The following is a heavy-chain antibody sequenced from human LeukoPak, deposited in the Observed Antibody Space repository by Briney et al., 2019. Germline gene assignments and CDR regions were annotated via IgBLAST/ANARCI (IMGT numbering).Heavy chain of an antibody. CDR2: MYYSGST. D-gene: IGHD7-27*01. Sequence: SETLSLTCTVSGGSISSSSYYWGWIRQPPGKGLEWIGSMYYSGSTYYNPSLKSRVTISVDTSKNQFSLKLSSVTAADAAVYYCARPNWGGFDYWGQGTLVTVSS. J-gene: IGHJ4*02. CDR3: ARPNWGGFDY. V-gene: IGHV4-39*01. CDR1: GGSISSSSYY.